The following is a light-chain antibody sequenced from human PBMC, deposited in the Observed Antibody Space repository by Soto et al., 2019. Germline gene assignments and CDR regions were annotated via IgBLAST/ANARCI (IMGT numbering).Light chain of an antibody. V-gene: IGKV1-9*01. CDR2: VAS. CDR3: QQQNSYPLT. J-gene: IGKJ4*01. Sequence: DIQWTQSPSFLSASAGVRVSITRRASQGISTYLAWYQKKPGRAPNILIYVASTLQSGVPSRFSGSGSGTDFTLTISSLQTEDFATYYCQQQNSYPLTFGEGTKVDIK. CDR1: QGISTY.